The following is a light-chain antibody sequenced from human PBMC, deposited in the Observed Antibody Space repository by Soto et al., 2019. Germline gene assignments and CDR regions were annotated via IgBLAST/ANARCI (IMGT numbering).Light chain of an antibody. J-gene: IGKJ4*01. CDR1: QSTSSN. CDR3: QQYNNWPRAT. V-gene: IGKV3-15*01. CDR2: RTS. Sequence: ETVMTQSPAPLSVSPGARATLSCRASQSTSSNLAWYQQKPGPAPRLLMFRTSTTATGVPARCSGSGSGTEFNITISSLQSEDVAVYYWQQYNNWPRATFGGGTKVEIK.